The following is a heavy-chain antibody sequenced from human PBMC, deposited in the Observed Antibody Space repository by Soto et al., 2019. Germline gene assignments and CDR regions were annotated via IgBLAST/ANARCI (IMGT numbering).Heavy chain of an antibody. Sequence: VQLLDSGGGLVQPGGSLRLSCAASGFTFSNYAMSWVRQAPGKGLEWVSGVGGSGDSTYYADSVKGRFTISRDNSKDTLYLQMNSLRAEDTAVYYCAKSPLGYCSGGSCYPPHYFDYWGQGPLVTLSS. D-gene: IGHD2-15*01. CDR3: AKSPLGYCSGGSCYPPHYFDY. CDR2: VGGSGDST. CDR1: GFTFSNYA. J-gene: IGHJ4*02. V-gene: IGHV3-23*01.